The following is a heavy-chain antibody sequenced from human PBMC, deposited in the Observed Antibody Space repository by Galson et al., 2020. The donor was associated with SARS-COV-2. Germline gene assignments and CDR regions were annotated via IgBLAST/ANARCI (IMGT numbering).Heavy chain of an antibody. CDR1: RYTFTSYG. D-gene: IGHD4-17*01. V-gene: IGHV1-18*01. Sequence: ASVHVSCQASRYTFTSYGLSWLRQPPRQELEWMGWLSASNGNTNYAQKLQGRVTMTTDTSTSTAYMELRSLRSDDKAVYYGAREEVGETTFAFDIWGQGTMVTVSS. CDR2: LSASNGNT. CDR3: AREEVGETTFAFDI. J-gene: IGHJ3*02.